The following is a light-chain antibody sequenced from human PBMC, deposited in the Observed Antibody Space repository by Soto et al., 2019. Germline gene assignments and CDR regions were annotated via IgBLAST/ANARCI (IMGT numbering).Light chain of an antibody. CDR1: QSVSNNY. CDR2: GAS. Sequence: EIMLTQSPGTLSLSPGERATLSCRASQSVSNNYLAWYQQKPGQAPRLLIYGASTRAAGIPDRFSGSGSGTDFTLTITRLEPEDSAVYFCQQYTGPPTTFGQGTRLEI. CDR3: QQYTGPPTT. J-gene: IGKJ5*01. V-gene: IGKV3-20*01.